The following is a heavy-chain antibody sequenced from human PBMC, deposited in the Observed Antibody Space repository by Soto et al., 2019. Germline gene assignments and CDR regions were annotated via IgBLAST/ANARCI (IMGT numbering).Heavy chain of an antibody. J-gene: IGHJ4*02. CDR3: AKEERGYSYGYPYYFDY. CDR2: ISGSGGST. CDR1: GFTFSSYA. V-gene: IGHV3-23*01. Sequence: GGSLRLSCAASGFTFSSYAMSWVRQAPGKGLEWVSAISGSGGSTYYADSVKGRFTISRDNSKNTLYLQMNSLRAEDTAVYYCAKEERGYSYGYPYYFDYWGQGTLVTVSS. D-gene: IGHD5-18*01.